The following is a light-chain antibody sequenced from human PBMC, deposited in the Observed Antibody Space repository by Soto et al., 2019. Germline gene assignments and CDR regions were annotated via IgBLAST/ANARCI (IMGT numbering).Light chain of an antibody. CDR2: STS. V-gene: IGLV7-43*01. J-gene: IGLJ2*01. Sequence: QAVVTQEPSLTVSPGGKVTLTCASSTGTVTSGYYPNWFQQKPGQAPWPLIYSTSNKHSCTPAPFSSSRLAGKAALTLPRAQPEAESDYYCLIYYGGAQVFGGGTKLTVL. CDR3: LIYYGGAQV. CDR1: TGTVTSGYY.